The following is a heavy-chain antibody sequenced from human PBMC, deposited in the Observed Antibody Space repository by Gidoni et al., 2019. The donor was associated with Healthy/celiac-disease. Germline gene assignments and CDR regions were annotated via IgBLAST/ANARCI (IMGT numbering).Heavy chain of an antibody. CDR3: ARAVGWGPFNFGY. CDR1: GNSISSGYY. CDR2: IYHRGNT. D-gene: IGHD3-16*01. J-gene: IGHJ4*02. Sequence: QVPLQESGPGLVKSAENLYHTGAAAGNSISSGYYWGRIRQPPGKGLGWIGNIYHRGNTYYNPSLKSRVTISVDTSKNQFSLKLSSVTAADTAVYYCARAVGWGPFNFGYWGQGTLVTVSS. V-gene: IGHV4-38-2*01.